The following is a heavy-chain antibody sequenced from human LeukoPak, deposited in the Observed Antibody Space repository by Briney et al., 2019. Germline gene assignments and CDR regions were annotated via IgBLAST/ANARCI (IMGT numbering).Heavy chain of an antibody. CDR2: INHSGST. Sequence: KPSETLSLTCAVYGGSFSGYYWSWIRQPPGKGLEWIGEINHSGSTNYNPSLRSRVTISVDTSKNQFSLKLSSVTAADTAVYYCARGRHCSGGSCYSGAVGYWGQGTLVTVSS. CDR1: GGSFSGYY. V-gene: IGHV4-34*01. CDR3: ARGRHCSGGSCYSGAVGY. D-gene: IGHD2-15*01. J-gene: IGHJ4*02.